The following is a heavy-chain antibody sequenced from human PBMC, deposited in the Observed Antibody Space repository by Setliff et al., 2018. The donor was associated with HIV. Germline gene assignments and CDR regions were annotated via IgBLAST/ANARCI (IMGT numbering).Heavy chain of an antibody. CDR1: GDSISSGSYY. CDR3: ASSSIAARRDYYYYGMDV. CDR2: IYTSGTT. V-gene: IGHV4-61*02. D-gene: IGHD6-6*01. Sequence: SETLSLTCTVSGDSISSGSYYWNWIRQPAGKGLEWIGRIYTSGTTTYNPSLKSRVTISVDTSKNHFSLKLSSVTAADTAVYYCASSSIAARRDYYYYGMDVWGQGTTVTVSS. J-gene: IGHJ6*02.